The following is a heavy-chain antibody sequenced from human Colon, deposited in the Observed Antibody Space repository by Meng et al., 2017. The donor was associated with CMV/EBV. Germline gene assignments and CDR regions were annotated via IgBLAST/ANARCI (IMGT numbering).Heavy chain of an antibody. CDR3: ARGPNDESSGPLPGY. V-gene: IGHV3-21*01. CDR2: ISSSSSYI. D-gene: IGHD3-22*01. CDR1: GFTFSSYS. Sequence: GESLKISCAASGFTFSSYSMNWVRQAPGKGLEWVSSISSSSSYIYFADSVKGRFTISRDNAKNSLYLQMNSLRAEDTAVYYCARGPNDESSGPLPGYWGQGTLVTVSS. J-gene: IGHJ4*02.